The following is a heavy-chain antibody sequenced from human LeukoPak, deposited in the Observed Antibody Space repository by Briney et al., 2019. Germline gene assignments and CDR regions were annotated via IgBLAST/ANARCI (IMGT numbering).Heavy chain of an antibody. J-gene: IGHJ6*02. CDR3: ARDGVEMATASAGDYGMDV. V-gene: IGHV3-21*01. D-gene: IGHD5-24*01. CDR1: GFTFSSYS. CDR2: ISSSSSCI. Sequence: GGSLRLSCAASGFTFSSYSMNWVRQAPGKGLEWVSSISSSSSCIYYADSVKGRFTISRDNAKNSLYLQMNSLRAEDTAVYYCARDGVEMATASAGDYGMDVWGQGTTVTVSS.